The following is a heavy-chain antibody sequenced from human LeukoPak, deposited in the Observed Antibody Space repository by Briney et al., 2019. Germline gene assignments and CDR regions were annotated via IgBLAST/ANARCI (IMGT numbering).Heavy chain of an antibody. CDR3: ARQTNSTWSLYMGV. D-gene: IGHD6-13*01. J-gene: IGHJ6*03. Sequence: PSETLSLTCAVYGASFSDYYWSWIRQPPGKGLEWIGEINHSGSTNYNPSLKSRVTISIDTSKNQFSLKLSSVTAADTAVYYCARQTNSTWSLYMGVWGKGTTVTVSS. CDR1: GASFSDYY. V-gene: IGHV4-34*01. CDR2: INHSGST.